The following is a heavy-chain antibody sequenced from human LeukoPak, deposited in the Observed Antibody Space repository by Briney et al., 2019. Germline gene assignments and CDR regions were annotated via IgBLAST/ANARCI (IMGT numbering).Heavy chain of an antibody. CDR1: GGSIISSSYY. CDR2: VDYSGST. V-gene: IGHV4-39*07. Sequence: KPSETLSLTCSVSGGSIISSSYYWGWIRLPPGKGLEWIGSVDYSGSTWYNPSLESRVTMSVDTSKSHFSLRLGSVTAADTAVYYCARLATGPGGVAFDHWGQGTLVTVSS. D-gene: IGHD1-14*01. CDR3: ARLATGPGGVAFDH. J-gene: IGHJ4*02.